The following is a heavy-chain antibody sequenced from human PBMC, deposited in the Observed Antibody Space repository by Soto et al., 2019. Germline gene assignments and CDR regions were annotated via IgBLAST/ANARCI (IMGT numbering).Heavy chain of an antibody. CDR3: ATDYCRGGRSYFYNYDMDV. CDR1: GYSFTSYW. Sequence: GESLKISCKGSGYSFTSYWISWVRQMPGQGLEWMGRIDPSDSSTTYSPSFQGHVTISADQSISTAYLQWSSLKASDTAMYYCATDYCRGGRSYFYNYDMDVWGPETMVTVSS. V-gene: IGHV5-10-1*01. J-gene: IGHJ6*01. D-gene: IGHD2-15*01. CDR2: IDPSDSST.